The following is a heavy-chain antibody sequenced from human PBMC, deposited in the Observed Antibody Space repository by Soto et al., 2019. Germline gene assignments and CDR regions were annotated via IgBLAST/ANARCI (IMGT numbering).Heavy chain of an antibody. J-gene: IGHJ5*02. Sequence: ASVKVSCKASGGTFSSYAISWVRQAPGQGPEWMGGIIPIFGTANYAQKFQGRVTITADESTSTAYMELSSLRSEDTAVYYCATAGMDDIQLLVPNWFDPWGQGTLVTVSS. CDR2: IIPIFGTA. D-gene: IGHD3-9*01. CDR1: GGTFSSYA. V-gene: IGHV1-69*13. CDR3: ATAGMDDIQLLVPNWFDP.